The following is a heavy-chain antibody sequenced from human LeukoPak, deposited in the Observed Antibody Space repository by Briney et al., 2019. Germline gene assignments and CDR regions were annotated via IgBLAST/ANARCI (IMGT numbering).Heavy chain of an antibody. CDR2: MYLSGTT. CDR3: AGLVGRYSSGLYYYYFDY. Sequence: PSETLSLTCTASGDSINSLDLWSWVRQPPGQGLEWIGEMYLSGTTHSNPSVKSRVTISIDKSKNQFFLSLSSVTAADTAVYYCAGLVGRYSSGLYYYYFDYWGQGTLVTVSS. J-gene: IGHJ4*02. CDR1: GDSINSLDL. D-gene: IGHD3-22*01. V-gene: IGHV4-4*02.